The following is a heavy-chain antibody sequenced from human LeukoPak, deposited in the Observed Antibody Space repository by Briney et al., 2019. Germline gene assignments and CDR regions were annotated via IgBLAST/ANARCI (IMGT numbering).Heavy chain of an antibody. Sequence: GGSLRLSCAASGLIFNSYWMAWVRQAPGKGLEWVANIKQDGSEINYVDSVKGRFTISRDNAKNSLYLQMSSLTAEDTAVYYCARDMTGALEHWGQGTLVSVSS. CDR2: IKQDGSEI. CDR3: ARDMTGALEH. J-gene: IGHJ4*02. V-gene: IGHV3-7*01. D-gene: IGHD3-9*01. CDR1: GLIFNSYW.